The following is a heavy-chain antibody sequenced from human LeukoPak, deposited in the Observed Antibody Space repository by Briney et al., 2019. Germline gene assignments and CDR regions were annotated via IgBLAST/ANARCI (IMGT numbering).Heavy chain of an antibody. D-gene: IGHD3-10*01. CDR3: ARARGSGSYLNPFDY. Sequence: ASVKVSCKASGYTFTSYYMHWVRQAPGQGLEWMGIINPSGGSTSYAQKFQGRVTITTDEFTSTAYMELSSLRSEDTAVYYCARARGSGSYLNPFDYWGQGTLVTVSS. CDR2: INPSGGST. V-gene: IGHV1-46*01. J-gene: IGHJ4*02. CDR1: GYTFTSYY.